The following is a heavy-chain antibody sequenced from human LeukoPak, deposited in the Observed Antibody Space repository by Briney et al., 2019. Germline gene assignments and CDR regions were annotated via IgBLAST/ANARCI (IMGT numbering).Heavy chain of an antibody. CDR2: MNPNSGNT. Sequence: ASVKVSCKAPGYTFTSYDINWVRQATGQGLEWMGWMNPNSGNTGCAQKFQGRVTMTRNTSISTAYMELSSLRSEDTAVYYCARGHNYDFWSGYFSYYYYGMDVWGQGTTVTVSS. J-gene: IGHJ6*02. D-gene: IGHD3-3*01. CDR3: ARGHNYDFWSGYFSYYYYGMDV. CDR1: GYTFTSYD. V-gene: IGHV1-8*01.